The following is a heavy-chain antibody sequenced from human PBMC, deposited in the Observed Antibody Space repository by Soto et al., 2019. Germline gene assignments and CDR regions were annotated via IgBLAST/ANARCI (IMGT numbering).Heavy chain of an antibody. D-gene: IGHD6-25*01. Sequence: SETLSLTCTVSGGSISTYYWSWIRQPPGKGLEWIGYIYYDGSTSYNPSLRSRVTISVDTSKNQFSLILSSVTSADTAVYYCARDQLSSGLYVWFDPWGQGTLDTVSS. CDR2: IYYDGST. CDR1: GGSISTYY. J-gene: IGHJ5*02. V-gene: IGHV4-59*01. CDR3: ARDQLSSGLYVWFDP.